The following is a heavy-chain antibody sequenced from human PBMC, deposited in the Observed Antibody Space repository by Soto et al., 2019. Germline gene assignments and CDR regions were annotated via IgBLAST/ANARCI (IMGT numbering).Heavy chain of an antibody. V-gene: IGHV3-30*18. CDR1: WVTIVSLG. Sequence: SLRLRWAVSWVTIVSLGGRWVRQAPGKGLEWVAVISYDGSNKYYADSVKGRFTISRDNSKNTLYLQMNSLRAEDTAVYYCAKSLTGTDVWGQGTTVTVSS. D-gene: IGHD1-20*01. CDR2: ISYDGSNK. J-gene: IGHJ6*02. CDR3: AKSLTGTDV.